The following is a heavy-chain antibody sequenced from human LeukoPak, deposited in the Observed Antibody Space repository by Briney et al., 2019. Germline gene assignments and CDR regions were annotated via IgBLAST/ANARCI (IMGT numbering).Heavy chain of an antibody. J-gene: IGHJ3*02. V-gene: IGHV3-15*01. D-gene: IGHD2-21*01. CDR2: IKSKTDGGTT. Sequence: GGSLRLSCAGSGFTFSNAWLSWVRQAPGKGLEWVGRIKSKTDGGTTDYATPVKGRFTISRDDSKNTLYLQMNSLKTEDTGVYHCIPMWAFDMWGQGTMVTVSS. CDR1: GFTFSNAW. CDR3: IPMWAFDM.